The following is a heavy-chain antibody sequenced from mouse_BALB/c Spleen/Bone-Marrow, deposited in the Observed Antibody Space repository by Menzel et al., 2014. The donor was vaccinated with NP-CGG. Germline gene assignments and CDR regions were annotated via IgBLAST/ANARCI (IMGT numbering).Heavy chain of an antibody. CDR2: ISSGSSNI. V-gene: IGHV5-17*02. Sequence: EVMLVESGGGLVQPGGSRKLSCAASGFTFSSFGMHWVRQAPEKGLEWVAYISSGSSNIYYADTVKGRFTISRDNPKNTVFLQMTSLRSEDTAMYYCARGGNCAWFAYWGQGTLVTVSS. CDR1: GFTFSSFG. CDR3: ARGGNCAWFAY. D-gene: IGHD2-1*01. J-gene: IGHJ3*01.